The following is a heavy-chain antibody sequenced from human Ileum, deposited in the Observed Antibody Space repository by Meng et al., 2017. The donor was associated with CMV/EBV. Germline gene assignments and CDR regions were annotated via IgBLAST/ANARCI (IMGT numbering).Heavy chain of an antibody. D-gene: IGHD5-12*01. J-gene: IGHJ6*02. Sequence: SETLSLTCAVHGGSFTNYYWSWLRQAPGKGLEWIGEITHAGVTNYNPSLKSRVTMSLDTSGNHFSLRLTSVTAADTAVYYCATGGVDPSQCCMDVWGQGTTVTVSS. CDR1: GGSFTNYY. V-gene: IGHV4-34*01. CDR3: ATGGVDPSQCCMDV. CDR2: ITHAGVT.